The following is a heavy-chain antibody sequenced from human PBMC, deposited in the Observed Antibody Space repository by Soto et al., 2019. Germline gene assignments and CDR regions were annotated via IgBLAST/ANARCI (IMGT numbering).Heavy chain of an antibody. CDR1: GFTFSSYD. V-gene: IGHV3-13*05. Sequence: LRLSCAGSGFTFSSYDMHWVRQAAGKGLEWVSGIGTAGDPYYPDSVKGRFTISRENGKNSLDLQMNSLRAGDTAVYYCARGRDLTWGSRWFFDLWGRGTLVTVSS. D-gene: IGHD7-27*01. CDR2: IGTAGDP. CDR3: ARGRDLTWGSRWFFDL. J-gene: IGHJ2*01.